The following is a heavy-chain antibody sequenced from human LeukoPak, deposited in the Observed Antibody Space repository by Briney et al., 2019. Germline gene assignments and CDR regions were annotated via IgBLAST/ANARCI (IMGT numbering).Heavy chain of an antibody. D-gene: IGHD3-10*01. CDR3: ARHKGYYGSGTTGLDY. CDR2: IYPGDSDT. J-gene: IGHJ4*02. V-gene: IGHV5-51*01. Sequence: GESLKISCQVSGYSFTSYWIAWVRQMPGKGLEWIGMIYPGDSDTRYSPSFQGQVTISADKSTNTAYLQWGSLKASDTAMYYCARHKGYYGSGTTGLDYWGQGTLVTVSS. CDR1: GYSFTSYW.